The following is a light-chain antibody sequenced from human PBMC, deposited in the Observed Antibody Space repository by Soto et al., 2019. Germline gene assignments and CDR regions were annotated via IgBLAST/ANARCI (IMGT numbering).Light chain of an antibody. CDR1: SSNIGSNY. CDR3: AAWDDSLI. V-gene: IGLV1-47*01. Sequence: SVLTQPPSASRTPGQRGTISCSGSSSNIGSNYVYWYQQLPGTAPKLLIYRNNQQPSGVPDRFSGSKSGTSASLAISGLRSEDEADYYCAAWDDSLIFGGGTKLTVL. CDR2: RNN. J-gene: IGLJ2*01.